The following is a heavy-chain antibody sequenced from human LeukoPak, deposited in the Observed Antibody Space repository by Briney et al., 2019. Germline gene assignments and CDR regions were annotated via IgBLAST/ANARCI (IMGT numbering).Heavy chain of an antibody. V-gene: IGHV1-2*02. CDR1: RYTFTGYY. J-gene: IGHJ4*02. Sequence: GASVKVSCKASRYTFTGYYMHWVRQAPGQGLEWMGWINPHSGDTNYAQKFQGRVTMTRDTSTNTAYMEVSRLRSDDTAVYYCAKDMRSRGYSGYDCFDYWGQGTLVTVSS. D-gene: IGHD5-12*01. CDR2: INPHSGDT. CDR3: AKDMRSRGYSGYDCFDY.